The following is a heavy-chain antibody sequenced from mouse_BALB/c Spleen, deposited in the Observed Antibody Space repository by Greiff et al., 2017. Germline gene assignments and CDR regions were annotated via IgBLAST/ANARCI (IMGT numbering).Heavy chain of an antibody. CDR1: GFSLTSYG. CDR2: IWAGGST. CDR3: ARGSTVVAKGFAY. V-gene: IGHV2-9*02. D-gene: IGHD1-1*01. Sequence: VQRVESGPGLVAPSQSLSITCTVSGFSLTSYGVHWVRQPPGKGLEWLGVIWAGGSTNYNSALMSRLSISKDNSKSQVFLKMNSLQTDDTAMYYCARGSTVVAKGFAYWGQGTLVTVSA. J-gene: IGHJ3*01.